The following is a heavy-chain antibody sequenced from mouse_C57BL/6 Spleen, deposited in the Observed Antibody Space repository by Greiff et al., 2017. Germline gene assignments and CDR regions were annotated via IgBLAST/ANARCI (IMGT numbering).Heavy chain of an antibody. V-gene: IGHV5-4*01. CDR1: GFTFSSYA. Sequence: EVQRVESGGGLVKPGGSLKLSCAASGFTFSSYAMSWVRQTPEKRLEWVATISDGGSYTYYPDNVKGRFTISRDNAKNNLYLQMSHLKTEDTAMYYCAILSTMVTTRAYWGQGTLVTVSA. D-gene: IGHD2-2*01. CDR3: AILSTMVTTRAY. J-gene: IGHJ3*01. CDR2: ISDGGSYT.